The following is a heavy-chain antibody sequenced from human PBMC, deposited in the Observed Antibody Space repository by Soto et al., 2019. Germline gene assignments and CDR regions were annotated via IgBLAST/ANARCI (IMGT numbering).Heavy chain of an antibody. CDR3: ARGPIWFGELFVSIDY. Sequence: GGSLRLSCAASGFTFSSYGMHWVRQAPGKGLEWVAVIWYDGSNKYYADSVKGRFTISRDNSKNTLYLQMNSLRAEDTAVYYCARGPIWFGELFVSIDYWGQGTLVTVSS. D-gene: IGHD3-10*01. V-gene: IGHV3-33*01. CDR2: IWYDGSNK. J-gene: IGHJ4*02. CDR1: GFTFSSYG.